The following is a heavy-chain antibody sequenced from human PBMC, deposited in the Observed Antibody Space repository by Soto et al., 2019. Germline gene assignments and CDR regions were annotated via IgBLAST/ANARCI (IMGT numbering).Heavy chain of an antibody. CDR3: ARHGTTVTPTYYYYYGMDV. CDR1: GYSFTSCW. J-gene: IGHJ6*02. D-gene: IGHD4-4*01. Sequence: GEALKISCEGSGYSFTSCWIGWVRQMPGKGLEWMGIIYPGDSDTRYSPSFQGQVTISADKSISTAYLQWSSLKASDTAMYYCARHGTTVTPTYYYYYGMDVWGQGTTVTVSS. CDR2: IYPGDSDT. V-gene: IGHV5-51*01.